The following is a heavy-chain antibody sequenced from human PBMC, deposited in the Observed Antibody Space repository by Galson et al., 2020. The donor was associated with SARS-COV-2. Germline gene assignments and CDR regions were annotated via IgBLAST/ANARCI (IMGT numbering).Heavy chain of an antibody. V-gene: IGHV3-30-3*01. CDR2: ISYDGTTE. CDR1: GFTFSNFA. Sequence: GESLKISCAASGFTFSNFAMHWVRQAPGKGLEWVAIISYDGTTEYNADSVKGRFTMSRDNSKNTVYLQMRGLRGEDTAVYYCAREGPTVTTSEIDYWGQGTLVTVSS. CDR3: AREGPTVTTSEIDY. J-gene: IGHJ4*02. D-gene: IGHD4-17*01.